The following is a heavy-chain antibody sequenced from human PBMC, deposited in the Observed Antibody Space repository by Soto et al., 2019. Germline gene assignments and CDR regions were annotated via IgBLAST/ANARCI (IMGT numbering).Heavy chain of an antibody. Sequence: SETLSLTCDVSGDTISTGGYTWAWIRQPPGKALEWIVHTCHSGNPYYNASLKSRVIVAVERSNNEFSLKLSSVTSAYTSVYWCARRCGEGRVDYWRQGPLVTVSS. J-gene: IGHJ4*02. CDR3: ARRCGEGRVDY. V-gene: IGHV4-30-2*01. CDR1: GDTISTGGYT. CDR2: TCHSGNP.